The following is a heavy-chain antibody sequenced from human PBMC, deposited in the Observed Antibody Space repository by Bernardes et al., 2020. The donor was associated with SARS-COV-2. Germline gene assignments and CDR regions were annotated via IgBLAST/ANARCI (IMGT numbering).Heavy chain of an antibody. CDR1: GITFTSYA. Sequence: SVKVSCEASGITFTSYAVQWVRQARGQRLEWMGWIDLVGGGTNYAQKFQERVTITRDVSTSTAYMDLSSLRSEDTAVYYCAVAPNWFDHWGQGTLPTVPS. CDR2: IDLVGGGT. J-gene: IGHJ5*02. V-gene: IGHV1-58*01. CDR3: AVAPNWFDH.